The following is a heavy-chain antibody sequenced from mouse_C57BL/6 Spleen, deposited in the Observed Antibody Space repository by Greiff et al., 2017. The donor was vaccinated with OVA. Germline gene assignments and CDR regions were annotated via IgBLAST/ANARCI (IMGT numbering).Heavy chain of an antibody. D-gene: IGHD3-2*02. CDR2: INPNNGGT. V-gene: IGHV1-26*01. CDR3: ARDVSSGTWFAY. CDR1: GYTFTDYY. J-gene: IGHJ3*01. Sequence: VQLQQSGPELVKPGASVKISCKASGYTFTDYYMNWVKQSHGKSLEWIGDINPNNGGTSYNQKFKGKATLTVDKSSSTAYMELRSLTSEDSAVYYCARDVSSGTWFAYWGQGTLVTVSA.